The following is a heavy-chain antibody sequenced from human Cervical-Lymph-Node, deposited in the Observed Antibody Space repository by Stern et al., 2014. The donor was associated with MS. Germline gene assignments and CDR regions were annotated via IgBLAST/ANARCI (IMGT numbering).Heavy chain of an antibody. CDR2: VAFDGSDE. CDR1: GFTFNAYA. D-gene: IGHD2-21*01. Sequence: QLVESGGGVVQPGQSLRLSCAASGFTFNAYALHWVRQAPGKGLEWVAAVAFDGSDEYYADSVKGRFTISRDNSKNTLYLQVNSLRLDDTAVYYCARVFAVWGQGTTVIVSS. V-gene: IGHV3-30*04. J-gene: IGHJ6*02. CDR3: ARVFAV.